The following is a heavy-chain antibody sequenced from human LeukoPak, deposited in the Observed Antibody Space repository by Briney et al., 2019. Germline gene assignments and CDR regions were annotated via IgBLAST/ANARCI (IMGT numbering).Heavy chain of an antibody. J-gene: IGHJ4*02. CDR3: TTAPLPNYDILTGYYSDY. Sequence: ETLSLTCTVSGGSISSYYWSWIRQPAGKGLEWIGRIKSKTDGGTTDYAAPVKGRFTISRDDSKNTLYLQMNSLKTEDTAVYYCTTAPLPNYDILTGYYSDYWGQGTLVTVSS. CDR2: IKSKTDGGTT. CDR1: GGSISSYY. D-gene: IGHD3-9*01. V-gene: IGHV3-15*01.